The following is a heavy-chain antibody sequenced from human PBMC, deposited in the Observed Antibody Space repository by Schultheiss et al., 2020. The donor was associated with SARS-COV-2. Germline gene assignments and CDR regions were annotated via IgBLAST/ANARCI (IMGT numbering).Heavy chain of an antibody. V-gene: IGHV4-59*01. D-gene: IGHD6-25*01. CDR1: GGSISSYY. Sequence: SETLSLTCTVSGGSISSYYWSWIRQPPGKGLEWIGYIYYSGSTNYNPSLKSRVTISVDTSKNQFSLKLSSVTAADTAVYYCARGPDQTRIAAAQKPPDFDPWGQGTLVTVSS. CDR3: ARGPDQTRIAAAQKPPDFDP. CDR2: IYYSGST. J-gene: IGHJ5*02.